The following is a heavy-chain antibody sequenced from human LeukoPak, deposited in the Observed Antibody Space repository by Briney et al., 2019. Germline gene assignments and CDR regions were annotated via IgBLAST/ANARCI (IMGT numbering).Heavy chain of an antibody. J-gene: IGHJ3*02. CDR1: GYTFTKSY. D-gene: IGHD5-24*01. CDR3: ARIRDGYNDAYDI. V-gene: IGHV1-46*01. Sequence: GASVKVSCKASGYTFTKSYIHWVRQAPGQGLEWMGLIKPGGDNTNYAQNFQGRVTMTSDTSASTVYMELSSLRSEDTAIYYCARIRDGYNDAYDIWGQGTVVTVPS. CDR2: IKPGGDNT.